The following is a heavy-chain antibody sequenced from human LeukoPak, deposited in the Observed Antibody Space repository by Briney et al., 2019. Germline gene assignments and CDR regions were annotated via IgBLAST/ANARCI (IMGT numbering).Heavy chain of an antibody. J-gene: IGHJ3*02. CDR2: IYYSGST. Sequence: SETLSLTCTVSGGSISSSSYYWGWIRQPPGKGLEWIGSIYYSGSTYYNPSLKSRVTISVDTSKNQFSLKLSSVTAADTAVYYCARGVVVAATGGAFDIWGQGTMVTVSS. CDR3: ARGVVVAATGGAFDI. D-gene: IGHD2-15*01. CDR1: GGSISSSSYY. V-gene: IGHV4-39*07.